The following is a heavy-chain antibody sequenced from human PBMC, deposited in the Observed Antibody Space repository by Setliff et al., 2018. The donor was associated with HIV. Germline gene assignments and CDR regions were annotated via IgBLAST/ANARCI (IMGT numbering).Heavy chain of an antibody. J-gene: IGHJ3*02. CDR2: IYYSGST. Sequence: SETLSLTCTVSGGSISSSTYYWGWIRQPPGKGLEWIGSIYYSGSTYYNPSLKSRVTISVDTSKNQFSLNLSSVIAADTAMFYCAGQHTFSSGWYSVAGAFDMWGQGTMVTVSS. CDR3: AGQHTFSSGWYSVAGAFDM. V-gene: IGHV4-39*01. CDR1: GGSISSSTYY. D-gene: IGHD6-19*01.